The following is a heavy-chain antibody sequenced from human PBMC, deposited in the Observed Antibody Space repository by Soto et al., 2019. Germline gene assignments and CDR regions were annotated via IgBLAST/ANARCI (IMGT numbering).Heavy chain of an antibody. CDR3: ARDSAEVATIEYYMDV. V-gene: IGHV3-21*01. D-gene: IGHD5-12*01. CDR1: GFTFSSYS. Sequence: GGSLRLSCAASGFTFSSYSMNWVRQAPGKGLEWVSSISSSSSYIYYADSVKGRFTISRDNAKNSLYLQMNSLRAEDTAVYYCARDSAEVATIEYYMDVWGKGTTVTVSS. J-gene: IGHJ6*03. CDR2: ISSSSSYI.